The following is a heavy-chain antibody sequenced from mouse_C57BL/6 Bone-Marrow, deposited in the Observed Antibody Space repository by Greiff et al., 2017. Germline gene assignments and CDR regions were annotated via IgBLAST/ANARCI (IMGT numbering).Heavy chain of an antibody. J-gene: IGHJ3*01. Sequence: VMLVESGPGLVQPSQSLSITCTVSGFSLTSSGVHWVRQSPGKGLEWLGVIWSGGSTDYNAAFISRLSISKDNSKSQVFFKMNSLQADDTAIYYCARNRLLFAYWGQGTLVTVSA. CDR2: IWSGGST. CDR1: GFSLTSSG. CDR3: ARNRLLFAY. V-gene: IGHV2-2*01.